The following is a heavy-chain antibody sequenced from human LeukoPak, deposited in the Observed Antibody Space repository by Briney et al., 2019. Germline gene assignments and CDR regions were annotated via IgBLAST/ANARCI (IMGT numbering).Heavy chain of an antibody. CDR2: ISSSSSTI. V-gene: IGHV3-48*04. CDR1: GFTFSSYS. D-gene: IGHD3-22*01. CDR3: ARVWSSGYTKDY. Sequence: GGSLRLSCAASGFTFSSYSIDWVRQAPGKGLEWLSYISSSSSTIYYADSVKGRFTISRGNAKNSVYLQMNSLRAEDTAVHYCARVWSSGYTKDYWGQGTLVTVSS. J-gene: IGHJ4*02.